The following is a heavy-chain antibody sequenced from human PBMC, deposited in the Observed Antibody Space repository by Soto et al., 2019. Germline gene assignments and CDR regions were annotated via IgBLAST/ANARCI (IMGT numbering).Heavy chain of an antibody. CDR1: GGTFSSYA. CDR3: ARLNWNYAIYYYYGMDV. V-gene: IGHV1-69*06. Sequence: SVKVSCKASGGTFSSYAISWVRQAPGQGLEWMGGIIPIFGTANYAQKFQGRVTITADKSTSTAYMELSSLRSEDTAVYYCARLNWNYAIYYYYGMDVRGQGTKVTVSS. J-gene: IGHJ6*02. CDR2: IIPIFGTA. D-gene: IGHD1-7*01.